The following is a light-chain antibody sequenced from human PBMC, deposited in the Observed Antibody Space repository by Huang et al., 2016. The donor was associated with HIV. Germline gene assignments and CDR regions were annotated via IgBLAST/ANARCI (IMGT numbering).Light chain of an antibody. J-gene: IGKJ2*01. CDR3: QQYNHWPPYT. V-gene: IGKV3-15*01. CDR1: QSITSN. Sequence: EIVMTQSPATLSVSPGERVNLSCRASQSITSNLAWYRHKPGQAPRLRIYGASTRATGIPARFSGSGSGTEFTLTISSLQSEDFALYYCQQYNHWPPYTFGQGTKLEIQ. CDR2: GAS.